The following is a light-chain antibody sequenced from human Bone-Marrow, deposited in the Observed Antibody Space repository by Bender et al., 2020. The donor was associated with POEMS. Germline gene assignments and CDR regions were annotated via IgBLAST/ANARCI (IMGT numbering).Light chain of an antibody. CDR2: GVT. CDR3: SSYASRDNFL. Sequence: QSALTQPPSVSGSPGQSVTISCTGTSSDIGSYNFVSWYQQHPGKAPKLMIYGVTRRPSGVPDRFSGSKAGNTASLSVSGLQADDEADYFCSSYASRDNFLFGGGTKLTVL. CDR1: SSDIGSYNF. V-gene: IGLV2-8*01. J-gene: IGLJ3*02.